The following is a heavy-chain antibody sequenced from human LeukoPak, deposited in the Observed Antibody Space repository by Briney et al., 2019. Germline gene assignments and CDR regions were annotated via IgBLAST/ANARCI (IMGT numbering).Heavy chain of an antibody. V-gene: IGHV3-11*01. CDR3: ARDLSQSIAARPDWFDP. Sequence: GGSLRLSCAASGFAFSDYYMSWIRQAPGKGLKWVSYISSSGSTIYYADSVKGRFTISRDNAKNSLYLQMNSLRAEDTAVYYCARDLSQSIAARPDWFDPWGQGTLVTVSS. J-gene: IGHJ5*02. D-gene: IGHD6-6*01. CDR1: GFAFSDYY. CDR2: ISSSGSTI.